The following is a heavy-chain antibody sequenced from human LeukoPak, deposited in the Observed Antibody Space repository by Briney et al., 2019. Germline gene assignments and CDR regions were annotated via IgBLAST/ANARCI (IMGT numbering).Heavy chain of an antibody. D-gene: IGHD3-22*01. Sequence: GGSLRLSCSASGFTFSRYAMHWVRQAPGKGLEYVSAISSNGGSTYYADSVKGRFTISRDSSNNTLSLQMNSLRAEDTAVYFCAKDPGLDAFDIWGQGTMVTVSS. J-gene: IGHJ3*02. CDR2: ISSNGGST. CDR3: AKDPGLDAFDI. V-gene: IGHV3-64*04. CDR1: GFTFSRYA.